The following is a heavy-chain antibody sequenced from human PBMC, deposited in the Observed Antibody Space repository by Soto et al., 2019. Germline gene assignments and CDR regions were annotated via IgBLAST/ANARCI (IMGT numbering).Heavy chain of an antibody. J-gene: IGHJ4*02. CDR2: IGTAGDT. CDR1: GFTVSNYD. CDR3: AGMSSFDY. D-gene: IGHD6-6*01. Sequence: EVQLVESGGGLVQPGGSLRLSCAASGFTVSNYDMHWVRQVTGKGLEWVSTIGTAGDTYYPGSVKGRFTISRDNVKNSLYLQMNSLRAGDTAVYYCAGMSSFDYWGQGTLVTVSA. V-gene: IGHV3-13*01.